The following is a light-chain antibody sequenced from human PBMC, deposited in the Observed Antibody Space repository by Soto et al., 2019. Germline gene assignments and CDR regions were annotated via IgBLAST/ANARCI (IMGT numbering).Light chain of an antibody. V-gene: IGKV1-33*01. CDR2: DAS. CDR3: QQYDNLPLT. CDR1: QDISKY. J-gene: IGKJ4*01. Sequence: IWMTQSPSLLSASTGDRVTITCQASQDISKYLNWYQQKPGKAPKLLIYDASNLETGVPSRFSGSGSGTDFTFTISSLKPEDIATYYCQQYDNLPLTLGGGTKVDIK.